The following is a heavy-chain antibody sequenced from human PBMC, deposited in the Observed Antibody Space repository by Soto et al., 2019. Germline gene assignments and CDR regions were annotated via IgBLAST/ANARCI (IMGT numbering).Heavy chain of an antibody. CDR3: ARHSTNGVWGLNWFDP. Sequence: GESLKISCKGSGYSFTSYWISWVRQMPGKGLEWMGRINPSDSYTNYSPSFQGHVTISADKSISTAYLQWSSLKASDTAMYYCARHSTNGVWGLNWFDPWGQGTLVTVSS. CDR2: INPSDSYT. J-gene: IGHJ5*02. CDR1: GYSFTSYW. D-gene: IGHD2-8*01. V-gene: IGHV5-10-1*01.